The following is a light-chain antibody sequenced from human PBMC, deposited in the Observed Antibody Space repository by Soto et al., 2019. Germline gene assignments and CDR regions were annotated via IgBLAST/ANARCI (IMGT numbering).Light chain of an antibody. Sequence: QSALTQPASASGSPGQSITISCTGTSSDVGGYNYVSWYQQHPGKAPKLMIYEVSNRPSGVSNRFSGSKSGNTAYLTISGLQVEDEAEYFCFSFTSTRIWLFGGGTKVTVL. V-gene: IGLV2-14*01. CDR2: EVS. J-gene: IGLJ3*02. CDR3: FSFTSTRIWL. CDR1: SSDVGGYNY.